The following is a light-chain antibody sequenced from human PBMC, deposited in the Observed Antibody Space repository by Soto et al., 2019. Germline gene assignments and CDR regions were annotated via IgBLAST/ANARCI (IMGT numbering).Light chain of an antibody. CDR3: QQSYRTPCT. CDR2: SAS. V-gene: IGKV1-39*01. Sequence: DIQMTQSPSSLSASVGDRVTISCRASQRISTYLNWYQQKPGKAPKFLIYSASSLQSGVPSRFSGSGSGTDFTRTISSLQPEDFATYYCQQSYRTPCTFGQGTKLEIK. CDR1: QRISTY. J-gene: IGKJ2*02.